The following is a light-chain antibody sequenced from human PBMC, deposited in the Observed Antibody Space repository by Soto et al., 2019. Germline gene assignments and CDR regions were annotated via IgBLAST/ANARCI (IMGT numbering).Light chain of an antibody. CDR3: QQYGSSGT. J-gene: IGKJ1*01. V-gene: IGKV3-20*01. CDR1: QSVSSN. Sequence: EIVMTQSPATLSLSPWESATLSCRASQSVSSNLAWYQQRPGQAPRLLIYGASTRATGIPARFSGSGSGTDFTLTISRLEPEDFAVYYCQQYGSSGTFGQGTKVDIK. CDR2: GAS.